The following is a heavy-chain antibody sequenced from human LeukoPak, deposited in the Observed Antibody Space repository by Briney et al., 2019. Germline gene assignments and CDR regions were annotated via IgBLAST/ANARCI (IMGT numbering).Heavy chain of an antibody. D-gene: IGHD6-19*01. CDR3: AIIAVAGKGNDY. CDR2: INPNSGGT. V-gene: IGHV1-2*02. J-gene: IGHJ4*02. Sequence: ASVKVSCKASGYTFTGYYMHWVRQAPGQGLEWMGWINPNSGGTNYAQKFQGRVTMTRDTSISTAYMELSRLGSDDTAVYYCAIIAVAGKGNDYWGQGTLVTVSS. CDR1: GYTFTGYY.